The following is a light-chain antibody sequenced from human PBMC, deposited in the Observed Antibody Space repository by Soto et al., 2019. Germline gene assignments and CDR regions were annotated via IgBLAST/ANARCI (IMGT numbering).Light chain of an antibody. Sequence: QAVVTQPPSVSGAPGQRVTISCTGSSSNFGAGNDVQWYQHLPGTAPKLLIFGNNNRPSGVPDRFSGSKSGTSASLAISGLQAEDEADYYCQSYDSSLRGYVFGTGTKLTVL. CDR2: GNN. CDR3: QSYDSSLRGYV. J-gene: IGLJ1*01. CDR1: SSNFGAGND. V-gene: IGLV1-40*01.